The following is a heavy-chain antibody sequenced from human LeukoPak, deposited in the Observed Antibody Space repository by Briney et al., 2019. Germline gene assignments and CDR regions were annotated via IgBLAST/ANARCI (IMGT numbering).Heavy chain of an antibody. CDR2: INHSGST. D-gene: IGHD3/OR15-3a*01. V-gene: IGHV4-34*01. CDR3: ARATWTYNWFDP. Sequence: PSETLSLTCAVYGGSFSGYYWSWIRQTPGKGLEWIGEINHSGSTNYNPSLKSRVTISVDTSKNQFSLKLSSVTAADTAAYYCARATWTYNWFDPWGQGTLVTVSS. CDR1: GGSFSGYY. J-gene: IGHJ5*02.